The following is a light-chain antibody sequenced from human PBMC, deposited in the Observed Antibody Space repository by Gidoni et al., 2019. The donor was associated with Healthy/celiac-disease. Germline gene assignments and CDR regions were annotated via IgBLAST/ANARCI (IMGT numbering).Light chain of an antibody. V-gene: IGKV1-39*01. J-gene: IGKJ2*01. CDR2: AAS. CDR3: QQSYSTPST. Sequence: DSQMNQSPSALSASVGDRVTITCRASKSISSYLNWYQQKPGKAPKILIYAASSLQSGVPSRFSGSGSGTDFTLTISSLQPEDFATYYCQQSYSTPSTFVQXTKLEIK. CDR1: KSISSY.